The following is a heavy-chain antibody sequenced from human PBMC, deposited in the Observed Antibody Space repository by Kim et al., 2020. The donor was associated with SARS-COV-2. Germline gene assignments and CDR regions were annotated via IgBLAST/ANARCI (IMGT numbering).Heavy chain of an antibody. CDR2: LSGDGYST. CDR1: GFTFDDYA. J-gene: IGHJ6*03. V-gene: IGHV3-43*02. D-gene: IGHD1-1*01. CDR3: AKDIGVTTNYYYYYYMDV. Sequence: GGSLRLSCAASGFTFDDYAMHWLRQAPGKGLEWVSLLSGDGYSTYYADSVRGRFTISRDNSKNSLYLQMNSLRTEDTALSYCAKDIGVTTNYYYYYYMDV.